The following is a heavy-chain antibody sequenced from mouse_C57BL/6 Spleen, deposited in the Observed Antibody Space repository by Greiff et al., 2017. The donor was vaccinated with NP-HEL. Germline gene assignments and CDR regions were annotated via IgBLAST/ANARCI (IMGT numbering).Heavy chain of an antibody. D-gene: IGHD1-1*01. CDR2: ISYDGSN. V-gene: IGHV3-6*01. CDR3: ARDLEDKYYGSNNYFDD. J-gene: IGHJ2*01. Sequence: EVLLVESGPGLVKPSPSLSLSCSVTGYSFTSCYYWNWIRQFPGNKLEWMGYISYDGSNNYNPSLKNRISITRDTSKNQFFLKLNSVTTEDTATYYCARDLEDKYYGSNNYFDDWGQGTTLTVSS. CDR1: GYSFTSCYY.